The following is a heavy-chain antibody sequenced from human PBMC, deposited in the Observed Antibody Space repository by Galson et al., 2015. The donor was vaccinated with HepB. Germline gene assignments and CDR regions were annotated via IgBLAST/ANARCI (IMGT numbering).Heavy chain of an antibody. CDR2: ITNSGSHI. Sequence: SLRLSCAASGFTFTRYAMTWVRQAPGKGLEWVSSITNSGSHIYYSDSVRGRFTISRDNSKNTVFLQLNSLSADDTAVYYCAKDGIMAVRNPYHFHYWGLGTLVTVSS. CDR3: AKDGIMAVRNPYHFHY. CDR1: GFTFTRYA. J-gene: IGHJ4*02. V-gene: IGHV3-23*01. D-gene: IGHD2-8*01.